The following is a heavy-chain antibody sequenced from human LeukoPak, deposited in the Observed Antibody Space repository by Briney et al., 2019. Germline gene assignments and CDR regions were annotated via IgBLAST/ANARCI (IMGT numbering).Heavy chain of an antibody. D-gene: IGHD2-15*01. CDR2: INPDSGGT. V-gene: IGHV1-2*02. J-gene: IGHJ5*02. CDR1: GYTFTGYY. Sequence: ASVKVSCKASGYTFTGYYIHWVRRAPGQGLDWLGWINPDSGGTDYAQKFQGRVTMTRDTSISTAYMELSRLTSDDTAVYYCARSGGYCVGTTCYSLFDWFDPWGQGALVTVSS. CDR3: ARSGGYCVGTTCYSLFDWFDP.